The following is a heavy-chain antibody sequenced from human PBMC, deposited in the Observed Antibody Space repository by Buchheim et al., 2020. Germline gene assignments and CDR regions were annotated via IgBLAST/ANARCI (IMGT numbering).Heavy chain of an antibody. CDR1: GFTFSSYW. CDR2: ISSSASTI. V-gene: IGHV3-48*04. CDR3: VRQLSYDPHWFDP. D-gene: IGHD3-3*01. Sequence: EVQLVESGGGLVQPGGSLRLSCSASGFTFSSYWMSWVRQAPEKGLEWLSYISSSASTIYYADSVKGRFTISRDNARNSLYLQMNSLRAEDTALYYCVRQLSYDPHWFDPWGQGTL. J-gene: IGHJ5*02.